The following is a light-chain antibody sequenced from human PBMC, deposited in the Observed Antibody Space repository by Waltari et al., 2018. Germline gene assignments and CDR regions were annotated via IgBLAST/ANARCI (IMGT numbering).Light chain of an antibody. Sequence: DIVMTQSPDSLAVSLGARATIDCKSSPSVLYNSNNTNYLAWFQQKPGQPPKLLIYWASTRESGVPDRFTGSGSGTDFTLTISSLQAEDVAVYYCQQYYTPPHTFGQGTKLEIK. V-gene: IGKV4-1*01. CDR3: QQYYTPPHT. CDR1: PSVLYNSNNTNY. CDR2: WAS. J-gene: IGKJ2*01.